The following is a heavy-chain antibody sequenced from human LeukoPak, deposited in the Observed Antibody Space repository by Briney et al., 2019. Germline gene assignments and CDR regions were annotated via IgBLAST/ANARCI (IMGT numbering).Heavy chain of an antibody. CDR1: GFTFSSYA. Sequence: PGASPRLSCAASGFTFSSYAMSWVRQAPGKGPEWVSAISGSGGSTYYADSVKGRFTISRDNSKNTLYLQMNSLRAEDTAVYYCAKDSFYGNSVYWGQGTLVTVSS. D-gene: IGHD4-23*01. CDR2: ISGSGGST. V-gene: IGHV3-23*01. CDR3: AKDSFYGNSVY. J-gene: IGHJ4*02.